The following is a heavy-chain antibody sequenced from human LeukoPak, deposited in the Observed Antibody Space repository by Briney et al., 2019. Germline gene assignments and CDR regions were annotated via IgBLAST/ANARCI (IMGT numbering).Heavy chain of an antibody. CDR3: ARVGVGMYHFDH. J-gene: IGHJ4*02. V-gene: IGHV3-74*01. CDR1: GFTLSTYW. D-gene: IGHD2-2*01. CDR2: INPDGSTT. Sequence: GGSLRLSCAASGFTLSTYWMHWARQAPGKGLVWVSRINPDGSTTTYADSVEGRFTISRDNAKNTLYLQMSSLRAEDTAVYYCARVGVGMYHFDHWGQGTLVTVSP.